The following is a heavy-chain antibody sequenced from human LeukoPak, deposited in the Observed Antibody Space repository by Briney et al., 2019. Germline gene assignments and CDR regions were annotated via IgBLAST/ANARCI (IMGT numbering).Heavy chain of an antibody. CDR1: GFTFSNYE. CDR3: ARDFYYGSGRFDY. CDR2: ISSSGNTI. Sequence: GGSLRLSCAVSGFTFSNYEMNWVRQAPGKGLEWVSYISSSGNTIYYADSVRGRFTISRDNAKNSLYLQMDSLRAEDTAIYYCARDFYYGSGRFDYWGQGTLVSVSS. J-gene: IGHJ4*02. V-gene: IGHV3-48*03. D-gene: IGHD3-10*01.